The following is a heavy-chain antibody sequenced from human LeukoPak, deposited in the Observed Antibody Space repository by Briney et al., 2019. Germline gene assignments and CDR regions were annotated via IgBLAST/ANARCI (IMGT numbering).Heavy chain of an antibody. J-gene: IGHJ4*02. CDR2: IWYDGSNK. CDR1: GFTFNTYA. V-gene: IGHV3-33*08. D-gene: IGHD5-12*01. Sequence: GGSLRLSCAASGFTFNTYAMSWVRQAPGKGLEWVAVIWYDGSNKYYADSVKGRFTISRDNSKNTLYLQMNSLRAEDTAVYYCAREGDSGYGLFDYWGQGTLVTVSS. CDR3: AREGDSGYGLFDY.